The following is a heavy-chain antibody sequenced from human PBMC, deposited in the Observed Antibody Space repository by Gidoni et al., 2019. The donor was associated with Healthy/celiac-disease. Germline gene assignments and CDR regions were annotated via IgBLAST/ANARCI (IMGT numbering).Heavy chain of an antibody. D-gene: IGHD3-10*01. CDR1: GYSFPSYW. CDR2: IDPGDSDT. J-gene: IGHJ6*03. Sequence: EVQLVQSGAEVKKPGESLQISCKGPGYSFPSYWIGWVRQMPGQGLEWMGIIDPGDSDTRNSPSVQGQVTISADKYNSTAYLQWSSLKASDTAMYYCARKYGSGSYNYYYMDVWGKGTTVTVSS. CDR3: ARKYGSGSYNYYYMDV. V-gene: IGHV5-51*01.